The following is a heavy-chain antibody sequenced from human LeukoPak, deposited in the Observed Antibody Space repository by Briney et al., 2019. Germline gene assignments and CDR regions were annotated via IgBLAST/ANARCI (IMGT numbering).Heavy chain of an antibody. Sequence: TGGSLRLSCAASGFSFRSYRMNWVRQAPGKGLEWVSSISSSGHAIYYADSMEGRFTVSRDNAKNSLFLLMTSMSAEDTAVYYCARESQGWNYGSFDLWGQGTMVTVSS. CDR3: ARESQGWNYGSFDL. CDR1: GFSFRSYR. CDR2: ISSSGHAI. J-gene: IGHJ3*01. D-gene: IGHD1-7*01. V-gene: IGHV3-21*01.